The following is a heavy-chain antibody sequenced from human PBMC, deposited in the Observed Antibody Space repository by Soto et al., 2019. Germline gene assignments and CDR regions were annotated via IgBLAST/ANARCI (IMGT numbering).Heavy chain of an antibody. CDR3: ARGYYDSSGQSNTFDV. J-gene: IGHJ3*01. CDR2: INHSGST. CDR1: GGSFSGYY. D-gene: IGHD3-22*01. V-gene: IGHV4-34*01. Sequence: PSETLSLTCAVDGGSFSGYYWSWIRQPPGKALEWIGEINHSGSTSYNPSLKSRVTISVDTSKNQFSLKLSSATAADTALYYCARGYYDSSGQSNTFDVWGQGTMVTVSS.